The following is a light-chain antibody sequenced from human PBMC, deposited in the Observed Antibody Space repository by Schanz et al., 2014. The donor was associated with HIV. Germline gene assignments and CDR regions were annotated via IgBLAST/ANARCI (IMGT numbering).Light chain of an antibody. CDR1: SSDVGKYGL. CDR3: TSYTSSMTLHVL. V-gene: IGLV2-14*02. CDR2: EVT. Sequence: QSALTQPASVSGSPGQSITISCTGTSSDVGKYGLVSWYQQHPGQVPKLIIYEVTRRPSGVSDRFSASKSGNTASLTISGLQAEDEADYYCTSYTSSMTLHVLFGGGTKLTVL. J-gene: IGLJ2*01.